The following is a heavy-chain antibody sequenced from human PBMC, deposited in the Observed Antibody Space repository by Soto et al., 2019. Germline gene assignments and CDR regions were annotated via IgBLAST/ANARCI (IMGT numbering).Heavy chain of an antibody. D-gene: IGHD3-3*01. V-gene: IGHV3-11*01. J-gene: IGHJ4*02. Sequence: GGSLRLSCAASGFTFSDYYMSWIRQAPGKGLEWVSYISSSGSTIYYADSVKGRFTISRDNAKNSLYLQMNSLRAEDTAVYYCARVHDFWSGYYTPYYFDYWGQGTLVTVSS. CDR3: ARVHDFWSGYYTPYYFDY. CDR1: GFTFSDYY. CDR2: ISSSGSTI.